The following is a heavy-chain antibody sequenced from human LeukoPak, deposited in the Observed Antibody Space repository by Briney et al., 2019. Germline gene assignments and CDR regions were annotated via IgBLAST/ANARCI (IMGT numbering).Heavy chain of an antibody. CDR1: DGSISSSSYY. V-gene: IGHV4-39*01. Sequence: SETLSLTCTVSDGSISSSSYYWGWIRQPPGKGLEWIGSIYYSGSTYYNPSLKSRVTISVDTSKNQFSLKLSSVTAADTAVYYCAGRLGGYCSGGSCYLDYYGMDVWGQGTTVTVSS. J-gene: IGHJ6*02. D-gene: IGHD2-15*01. CDR3: AGRLGGYCSGGSCYLDYYGMDV. CDR2: IYYSGST.